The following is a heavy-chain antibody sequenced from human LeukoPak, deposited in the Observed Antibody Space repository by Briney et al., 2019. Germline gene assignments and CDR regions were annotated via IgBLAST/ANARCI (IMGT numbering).Heavy chain of an antibody. Sequence: GRSLRLSCAASGFTFDDYAMHWVRQAPGKGLEWVSGISWNSGSIGYADFVKGRFTISRDNAKNSLYLQMNSLRAEDTALYYCAKVGSEYYYDSSGPYGMDVWGQGTTVTVSS. J-gene: IGHJ6*02. CDR2: ISWNSGSI. V-gene: IGHV3-9*01. CDR1: GFTFDDYA. D-gene: IGHD3-22*01. CDR3: AKVGSEYYYDSSGPYGMDV.